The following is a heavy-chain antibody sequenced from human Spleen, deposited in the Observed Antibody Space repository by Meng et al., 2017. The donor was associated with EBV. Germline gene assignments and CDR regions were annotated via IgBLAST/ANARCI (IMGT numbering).Heavy chain of an antibody. Sequence: QVQLAESGGVVVQSGRSLRLSCEARGFTFSSYGMHWVRQAPGKGLEWVSTINSGGDNTHYPDSVKGRFTISRDDSKNTLYLQMNSLRAEDTAIYYCVLWLEHHFDHWGQGTLVTVSS. D-gene: IGHD1/OR15-1a*01. V-gene: IGHV3-NL1*01. CDR3: VLWLEHHFDH. J-gene: IGHJ4*02. CDR1: GFTFSSYG. CDR2: INSGGDNT.